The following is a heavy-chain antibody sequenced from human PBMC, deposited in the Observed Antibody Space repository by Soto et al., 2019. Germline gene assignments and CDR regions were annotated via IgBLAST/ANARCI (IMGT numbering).Heavy chain of an antibody. CDR3: AREWVTMVRGVPYTFDP. Sequence: GGSLRLSCAASGFTFSSYGMHWVRQAPGKGLEWVAVIWYDGSNKYYADSVKGRFTISRDNSKNTLYLQMNSLRAEDTAVYYCAREWVTMVRGVPYTFDPWCQGALVNV. V-gene: IGHV3-33*01. D-gene: IGHD3-10*01. CDR1: GFTFSSYG. CDR2: IWYDGSNK. J-gene: IGHJ5*02.